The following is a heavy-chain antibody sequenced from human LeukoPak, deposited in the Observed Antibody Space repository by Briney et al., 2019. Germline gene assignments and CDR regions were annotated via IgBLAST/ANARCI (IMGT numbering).Heavy chain of an antibody. J-gene: IGHJ6*02. Sequence: ASVKVSCKASGYTFTSYYMHWVRQALGQGLEWMGWINPNSGGTNYAQKFQGWVTMTRDTSISTAYMELSRLRSDDTAVYYCARDGYYGSGTMDVWGQGTTVTVSS. CDR3: ARDGYYGSGTMDV. V-gene: IGHV1-2*04. D-gene: IGHD3-10*01. CDR2: INPNSGGT. CDR1: GYTFTSYY.